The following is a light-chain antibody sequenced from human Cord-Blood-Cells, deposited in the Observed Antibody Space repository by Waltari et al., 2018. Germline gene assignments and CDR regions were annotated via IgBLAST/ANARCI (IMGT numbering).Light chain of an antibody. J-gene: IGKJ3*01. CDR3: QQSYSTPFT. CDR2: AAS. V-gene: IGKV1-39*01. Sequence: DIQMTQSPSSLSASVGDRVTITCRASQSISSYLNWYQQKPGKAPKLQISAASSLQSGVPSRFSGSGAGTDSNLSSSSLEPKDYETYYGQQSYSTPFTFGPGTKVDIK. CDR1: QSISSY.